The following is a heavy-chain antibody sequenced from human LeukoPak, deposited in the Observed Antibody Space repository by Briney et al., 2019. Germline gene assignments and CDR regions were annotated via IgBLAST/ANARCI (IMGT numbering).Heavy chain of an antibody. CDR1: GFTFSSYW. J-gene: IGHJ4*02. V-gene: IGHV3-7*01. CDR3: AREETAAAGIY. Sequence: SGGSLRLPCAAPGFTFSSYWMSWVRQAPGKGLEWVANIKQDGSEKYYVDSVKGRFTISRDNAKNSLYLQMNSLRAEDTAVYYCAREETAAAGIYWGQGTLVTVSS. D-gene: IGHD6-13*01. CDR2: IKQDGSEK.